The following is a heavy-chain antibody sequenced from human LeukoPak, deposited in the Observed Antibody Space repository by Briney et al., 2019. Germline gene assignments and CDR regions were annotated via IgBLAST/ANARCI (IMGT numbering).Heavy chain of an antibody. CDR2: IYYSGST. J-gene: IGHJ4*02. Sequence: SETLSLTCTVSGGSISSGDYYWSWIRQPPGKGLEWIGYIYYSGSTYYNPSLKSRVTISVDTSKNQFSLKLSSVTAADTAVYYCARATGGHYFDYWGQGTLVTVSS. V-gene: IGHV4-30-4*01. CDR1: GGSISSGDYY. CDR3: ARATGGHYFDY.